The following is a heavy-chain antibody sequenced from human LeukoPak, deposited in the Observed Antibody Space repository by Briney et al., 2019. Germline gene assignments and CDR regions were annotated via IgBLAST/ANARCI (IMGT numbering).Heavy chain of an antibody. V-gene: IGHV3-23*01. CDR2: ISGSGGST. J-gene: IGHJ4*02. D-gene: IGHD1-26*01. CDR1: GFTFSSYA. Sequence: PGGSLRLSCAASGFTFSSYAMSWVRQAPGKGLEWVSAISGSGGSTYYADSVKGRFTISRDNSKNTLYLQMNSLRAEDTAVYYCANENGIVGAMYYFDYWGQGTLVTVSS. CDR3: ANENGIVGAMYYFDY.